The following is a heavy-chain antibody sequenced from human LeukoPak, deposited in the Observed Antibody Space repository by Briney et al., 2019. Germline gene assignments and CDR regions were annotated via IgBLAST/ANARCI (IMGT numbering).Heavy chain of an antibody. J-gene: IGHJ4*02. CDR2: IYYSGST. CDR3: ARAPIVVVPAAKSGYFDY. V-gene: IGHV4-59*08. Sequence: SETLSLTCTVSGGSISSYYWSWFRQPPGKGLEWIGYIYYSGSTNYNPSLKSRVTISVDTSKNQFSLRLSSVTAADTAVYYCARAPIVVVPAAKSGYFDYWGQGTLVTVSS. CDR1: GGSISSYY. D-gene: IGHD2-2*01.